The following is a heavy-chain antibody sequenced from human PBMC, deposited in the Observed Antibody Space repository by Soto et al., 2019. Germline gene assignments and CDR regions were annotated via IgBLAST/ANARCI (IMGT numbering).Heavy chain of an antibody. CDR3: ARDIFEFTGTTAHDY. Sequence: GGSLRLSCAASGFTFSSYGMHWVRQAPGKGLEWVAVIWYDGSNKYYADSVKGRFTISRDNSKKTLYLQMNSLRAEDTAVYYCARDIFEFTGTTAHDYWGQGTLVTVSS. V-gene: IGHV3-33*08. D-gene: IGHD1-7*01. CDR2: IWYDGSNK. CDR1: GFTFSSYG. J-gene: IGHJ4*02.